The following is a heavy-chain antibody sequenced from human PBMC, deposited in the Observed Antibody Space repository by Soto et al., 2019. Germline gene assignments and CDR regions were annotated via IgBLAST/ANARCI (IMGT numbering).Heavy chain of an antibody. CDR3: ARHYNTGAFFDY. J-gene: IGHJ4*02. V-gene: IGHV4-39*01. Sequence: QLQLQESGPGLGKSSETLSLTCSVSGASVSSSHYWGWIRQPPGKGLEWMGSVSYRGSPYYSPAFQRRITISVDTSTNQFSLRVRSVTATDTAVYFCARHYNTGAFFDYWGQGKLVTVSS. CDR1: GASVSSSHY. D-gene: IGHD1-20*01. CDR2: VSYRGSP.